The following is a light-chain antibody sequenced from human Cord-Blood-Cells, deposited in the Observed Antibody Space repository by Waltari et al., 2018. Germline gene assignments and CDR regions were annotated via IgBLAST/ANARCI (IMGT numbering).Light chain of an antibody. Sequence: DIMMTQSPDSLAVSLGERATINCKFSQSVLYSSNNKNYLAWYQQKPGHPPKLLIYWASTRESGVTDRVSGSGSGTDFTLTISSLQAEDVAVYYCQQYYSTPYTFGQATKLEIK. CDR2: WAS. CDR3: QQYYSTPYT. V-gene: IGKV4-1*01. CDR1: QSVLYSSNNKNY. J-gene: IGKJ2*01.